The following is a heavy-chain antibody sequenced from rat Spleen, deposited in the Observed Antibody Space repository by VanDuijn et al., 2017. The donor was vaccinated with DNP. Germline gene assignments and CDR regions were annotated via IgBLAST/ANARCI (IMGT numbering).Heavy chain of an antibody. J-gene: IGHJ2*01. CDR1: RITFSDHN. V-gene: IGHV5-7*01. CDR3: AGRPPPTRGPFDY. D-gene: IGHD1-4*01. CDR2: IRYGGSDT. Sequence: EVQLVESGGGLVQPGRSLKLSCVVSRITFSDHNMAWVRQAPKKGLEWVATIRYGGSDTYYRDSVKGRFTISRDNAKSTLYLQMDSLRSEDTATYYCAGRPPPTRGPFDYWGQGVTVTVSS.